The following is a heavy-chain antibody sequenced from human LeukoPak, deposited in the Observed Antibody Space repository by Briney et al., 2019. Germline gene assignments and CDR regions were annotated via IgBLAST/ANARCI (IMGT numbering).Heavy chain of an antibody. D-gene: IGHD6-19*01. J-gene: IGHJ4*02. CDR2: ISASSSTI. CDR1: GFTFSSYS. CDR3: AKVGAVAGDY. V-gene: IGHV3-48*01. Sequence: GGSLRLSCAASGFTFSSYSMNWVRQAPGKGLEWISYISASSSTIYYADSVKGRFTISRDNSKNTLYLQMNSLRAEDTAVYYCAKVGAVAGDYWGQGTLVTVSS.